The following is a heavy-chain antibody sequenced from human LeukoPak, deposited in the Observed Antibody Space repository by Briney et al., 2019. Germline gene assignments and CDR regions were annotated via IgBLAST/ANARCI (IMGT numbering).Heavy chain of an antibody. V-gene: IGHV1-18*01. CDR3: ARDFGYLRTYYYYGMDV. Sequence: GSVKVSCKASGYTFTSYGISWVRQAPGQGLEWMGWISAYNGNTNYAQKLQGRVTMTTDTSTSTAYMELRSLRSDDTAVYYCARDFGYLRTYYYYGMDVWGQGTTVTVSS. CDR2: ISAYNGNT. CDR1: GYTFTSYG. D-gene: IGHD3-16*01. J-gene: IGHJ6*02.